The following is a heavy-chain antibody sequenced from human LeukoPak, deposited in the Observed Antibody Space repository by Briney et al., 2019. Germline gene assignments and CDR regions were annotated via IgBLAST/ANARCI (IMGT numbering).Heavy chain of an antibody. V-gene: IGHV1-18*01. D-gene: IGHD6-13*01. CDR2: ISAYNGNT. CDR1: GYTFTSYG. Sequence: ASVKVSCKASGYTFTSYGISWVRQAPEQGLEWMGWISAYNGNTNYAQKLQGRVTMTTDTSTSTAYMELRSLRSDDTAVYYCARDLYSRRQQLVSNWFDPWGQGTPVTVSS. J-gene: IGHJ5*02. CDR3: ARDLYSRRQQLVSNWFDP.